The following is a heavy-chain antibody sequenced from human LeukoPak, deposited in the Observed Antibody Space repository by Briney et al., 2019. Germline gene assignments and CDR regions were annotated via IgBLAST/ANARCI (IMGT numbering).Heavy chain of an antibody. CDR1: GESFNDHY. CDR3: ARGEGLLWFGELLERYYFDY. J-gene: IGHJ4*02. CDR2: IYYSGST. Sequence: ETLSLTCAVYGESFNDHYWNWIRQAPGKGLEWIGSIYYSGSTYYNPSLKSRVTISVDTSKNQFSLKLSSVTAADTAVYYCARGEGLLWFGELLERYYFDYWGQGTLVTVSS. V-gene: IGHV4-34*01. D-gene: IGHD3-10*01.